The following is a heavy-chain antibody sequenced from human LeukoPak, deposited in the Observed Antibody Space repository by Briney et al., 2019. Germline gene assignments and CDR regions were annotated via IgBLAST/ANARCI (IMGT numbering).Heavy chain of an antibody. V-gene: IGHV3-21*01. CDR2: ITSSGTYI. J-gene: IGHJ4*02. CDR3: AREPAAGLQPLTPTDY. Sequence: GGSLRLSCATSGFTFNNYNMNWVRQAPGRALEWVSSITSSGTYIFYADSVKGRFTISRDNAKNSLYLQMNSLRAEDTAVYYCAREPAAGLQPLTPTDYWGQGTLVTVSS. D-gene: IGHD2-2*01. CDR1: GFTFNNYN.